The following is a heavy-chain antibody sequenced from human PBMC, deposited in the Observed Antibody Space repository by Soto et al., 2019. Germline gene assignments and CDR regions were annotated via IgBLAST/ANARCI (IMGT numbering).Heavy chain of an antibody. J-gene: IGHJ3*02. CDR3: GTDRWGGAFDM. CDR2: IKEEGSVK. CDR1: VFSVSSEW. V-gene: IGHV3-7*01. Sequence: PGGSPILCSAASVFSVSSEWRAGVRQIPGKGLELVANIKEEGSVKNYVYSVKGRFSISKDNDENSLYLQMKSLRDEDTAVYYTGTDRWGGAFDMRGQGTTVTVSS. D-gene: IGHD2-8*02.